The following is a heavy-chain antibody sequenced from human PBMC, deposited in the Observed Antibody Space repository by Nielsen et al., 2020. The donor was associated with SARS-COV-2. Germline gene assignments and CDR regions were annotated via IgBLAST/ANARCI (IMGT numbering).Heavy chain of an antibody. CDR3: ARNRHSRSSLGRGIYYRHRPGEKDAFDI. D-gene: IGHD6-6*01. V-gene: IGHV4-4*02. J-gene: IGHJ3*02. CDR2: IYHSGST. Sequence: VRQAPGKGLEWIGEIYHSGSTNYNPSLKSRVTISVDKSKNQFSLKLSSVTTADTAVYYCARNRHSRSSLGRGIYYRHRPGEKDAFDIWGQGTLVTVSS.